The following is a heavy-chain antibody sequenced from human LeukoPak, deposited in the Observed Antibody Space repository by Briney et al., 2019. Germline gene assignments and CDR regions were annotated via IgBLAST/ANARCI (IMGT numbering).Heavy chain of an antibody. CDR1: EFTFSSYA. V-gene: IGHV3-23*01. CDR2: ISGSGGTT. D-gene: IGHD3-22*01. Sequence: PGGSLRLSCAASEFTFSSYAMSWVRQAPGKGQEWVSTISGSGGTTYYADSVKGRFTISRDNTKNTLFLQMNSLRAEDTAVYYCAKSRGYDSNDYYDYWGQGTLVTVSS. CDR3: AKSRGYDSNDYYDY. J-gene: IGHJ4*02.